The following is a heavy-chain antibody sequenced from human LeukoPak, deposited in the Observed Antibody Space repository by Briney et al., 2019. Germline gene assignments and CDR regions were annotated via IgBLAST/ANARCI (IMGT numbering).Heavy chain of an antibody. Sequence: GGSLRLSCSASGFTFSSYAMHWVRQAPGKGLEYVSAISSNGGSTYYADSVKGRFTISRDNSKNTLYLQMSSLGAEDTAVYYCVRQRITMVRGVISYYGMDVWGKGTTVTVSS. J-gene: IGHJ6*04. CDR3: VRQRITMVRGVISYYGMDV. CDR2: ISSNGGST. V-gene: IGHV3-64D*06. CDR1: GFTFSSYA. D-gene: IGHD3-10*01.